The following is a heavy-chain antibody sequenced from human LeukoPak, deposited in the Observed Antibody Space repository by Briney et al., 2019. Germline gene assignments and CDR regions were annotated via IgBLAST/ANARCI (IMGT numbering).Heavy chain of an antibody. CDR2: ISSSGSTI. Sequence: GGSLRLSCAASGFTFSSYEMNWVRQAPGKGLEWVPYISSSGSTIYYADSVKGRFTISRDNAKNSLYLQMNSLRAEDTAVYYCARVSPNTVTTLQYFDYWGQGTLVTVSS. CDR1: GFTFSSYE. CDR3: ARVSPNTVTTLQYFDY. V-gene: IGHV3-48*03. J-gene: IGHJ4*02. D-gene: IGHD4-17*01.